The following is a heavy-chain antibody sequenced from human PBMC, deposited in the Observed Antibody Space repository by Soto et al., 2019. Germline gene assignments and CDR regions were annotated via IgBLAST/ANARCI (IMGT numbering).Heavy chain of an antibody. CDR3: ARARPYCSGGSCYFDY. J-gene: IGHJ4*02. Sequence: GGSLRLSCAASGFTFSSYAMSWVRQAPGKGLEWVSAISSSGSTIYYAETVKGRFTISRDNAKNSLYLQMNSLRAEDTAVYYCARARPYCSGGSCYFDYWGQGTLVTVSS. D-gene: IGHD2-15*01. CDR1: GFTFSSYA. CDR2: ISSSGSTI. V-gene: IGHV3-21*04.